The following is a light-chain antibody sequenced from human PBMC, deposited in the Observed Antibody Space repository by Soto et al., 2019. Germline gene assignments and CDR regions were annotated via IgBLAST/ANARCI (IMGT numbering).Light chain of an antibody. CDR3: QQYGSSPLGS. V-gene: IGKV3-20*01. J-gene: IGKJ2*01. Sequence: EIVLTQSPGTLSLSPGERATLSCRASQSVSSSYLAWYQQKPGQAPRLLIYGASSRATGIPGWFSGSGSGTDFTLTISRLEPEDFAVYYCQQYGSSPLGSFGQGTKLEIK. CDR1: QSVSSSY. CDR2: GAS.